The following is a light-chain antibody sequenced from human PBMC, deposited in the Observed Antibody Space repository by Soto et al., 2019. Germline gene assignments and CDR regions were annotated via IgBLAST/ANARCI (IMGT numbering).Light chain of an antibody. CDR1: QSVSRN. Sequence: EVVLTQSPATLSLSPGARATLSCRASQSVSRNLAWFQKRPGQAPRLLXNDASNRATGIPARFSGSGSGTDFTLTISNLEPDDYAVYYCQQRNNWPPVTFGQGTRLEIK. CDR3: QQRNNWPPVT. J-gene: IGKJ5*01. CDR2: DAS. V-gene: IGKV3-11*01.